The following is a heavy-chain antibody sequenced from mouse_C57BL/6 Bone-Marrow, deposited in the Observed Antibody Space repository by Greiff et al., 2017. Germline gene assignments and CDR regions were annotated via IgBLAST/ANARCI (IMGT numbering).Heavy chain of an antibody. CDR1: GYTFTSYG. CDR2: IYPRSGNT. CDR3: ARYHYYGSSFDY. Sequence: VQLQQSGAELARPGASVKLSCKASGYTFTSYGISWVKQRTGQGLEWIGEIYPRSGNTYYNAKFKGEATLTADKSSSTAYMELRSLTSEDSAVYFCARYHYYGSSFDYWGQGTTLTVSS. D-gene: IGHD1-1*01. J-gene: IGHJ2*01. V-gene: IGHV1-81*01.